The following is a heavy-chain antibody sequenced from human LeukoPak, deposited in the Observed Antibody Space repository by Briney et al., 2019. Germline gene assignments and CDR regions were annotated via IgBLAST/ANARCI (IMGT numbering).Heavy chain of an antibody. D-gene: IGHD3-22*01. CDR2: IRYDGSNK. Sequence: PGGSLRLSCAASGFTFSSYGMHWVRQAPGKGLEWVAFIRYDGSNKYYADSVKGRFTISRDNSMNTLYLQMNSLRAEDTAVYYCAKDAYYYDSSGYPAGDAFDIWGQGTMVTVSS. V-gene: IGHV3-30*02. J-gene: IGHJ3*02. CDR3: AKDAYYYDSSGYPAGDAFDI. CDR1: GFTFSSYG.